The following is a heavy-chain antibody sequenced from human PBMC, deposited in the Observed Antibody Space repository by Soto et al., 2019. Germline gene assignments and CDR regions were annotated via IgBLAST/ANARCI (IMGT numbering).Heavy chain of an antibody. Sequence: QVPLVQSGAEVKKPGSSVKVSCKASGGTFSSYTISWVRQAPGQGLEWMGRIIPILGIANYAQKFQGRVTITADKSTGTAYMELSRLRSEDTAVYYCARDSYGSGSYYGDYWGQGTLVTVSS. D-gene: IGHD3-10*01. CDR1: GGTFSSYT. V-gene: IGHV1-69*08. J-gene: IGHJ4*02. CDR3: ARDSYGSGSYYGDY. CDR2: IIPILGIA.